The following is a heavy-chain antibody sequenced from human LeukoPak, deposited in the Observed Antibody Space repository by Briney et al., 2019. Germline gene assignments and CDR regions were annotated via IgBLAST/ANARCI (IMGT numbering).Heavy chain of an antibody. CDR3: ARVASLITMVRGVEYFDL. V-gene: IGHV3-48*01. D-gene: IGHD3-10*01. CDR1: GFTFSSYS. J-gene: IGHJ2*01. Sequence: GGSLRLSCAASGFTFSSYSMNWVRQAPGKGLEWVSYISSSSSTIYYADSVKGRFTISRDNAKNSLYLQMNSLRAEDTAVYYCARVASLITMVRGVEYFDLWGRGTLVTVSS. CDR2: ISSSSSTI.